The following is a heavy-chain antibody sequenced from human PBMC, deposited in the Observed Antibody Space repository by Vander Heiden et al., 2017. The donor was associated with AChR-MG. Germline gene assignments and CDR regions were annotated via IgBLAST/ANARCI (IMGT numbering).Heavy chain of an antibody. CDR1: GYTFTSYD. V-gene: IGHV1-8*01. J-gene: IGHJ4*02. CDR2: MNPNSGNT. CDR3: ARSRGMRGYFDWLY. D-gene: IGHD3-9*01. Sequence: QVQLVQSGAEVKKPGASVTVSCKASGYTFTSYDINWVRQATGQGLEWMGWMNPNSGNTGYAQKFQGRVTMTRNTSISTAYMELSSLRSEDTAVYYCARSRGMRGYFDWLYWGQGTLVTVSS.